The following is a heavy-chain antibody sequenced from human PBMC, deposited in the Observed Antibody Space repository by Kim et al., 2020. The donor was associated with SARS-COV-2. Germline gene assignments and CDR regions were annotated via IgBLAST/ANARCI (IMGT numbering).Heavy chain of an antibody. V-gene: IGHV4-4*06. J-gene: IGHJ4*02. CDR3: ARDRGYGPFDY. Sequence: NYNPSLKSRVTMSVATSKIEFSLHLTSVTAADTAVYYCARDRGYGPFDYWGQGILVTVSS. D-gene: IGHD5-18*01.